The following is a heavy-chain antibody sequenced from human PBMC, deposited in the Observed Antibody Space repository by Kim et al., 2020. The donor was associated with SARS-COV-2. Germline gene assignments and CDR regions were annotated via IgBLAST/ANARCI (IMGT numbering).Heavy chain of an antibody. V-gene: IGHV4-4*02. CDR2: IYHSGST. CDR1: GGSISSSNW. Sequence: SETLSLTCAVSGGSISSSNWWSWVRQPPGKGLEWIGEIYHSGSTNYNPSLKSRVTISVDKSKNQFSLKLSSVTAADTAVYYCARISNRPYNWTHFGGRYYYYGMDVWGQGTTVTVSS. J-gene: IGHJ6*02. CDR3: ARISNRPYNWTHFGGRYYYYGMDV. D-gene: IGHD1-20*01.